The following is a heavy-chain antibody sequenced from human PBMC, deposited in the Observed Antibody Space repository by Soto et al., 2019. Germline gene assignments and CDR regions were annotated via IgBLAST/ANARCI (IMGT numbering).Heavy chain of an antibody. CDR2: VSPDGSAV. CDR1: GFTFSNYE. CDR3: ARLWGRQLRVPPP. Sequence: EVQLVESGGGLAQPGGSLRLSCSGSGFTFSNYEMSWVRQAPGKGLEWVSSVSPDGSAVFYADSVKGRFTISRDNGNSSLYLRMNSPRAEDTAVYYCARLWGRQLRVPPPWGQGPLVTVSS. D-gene: IGHD3-16*01. V-gene: IGHV3-48*03. J-gene: IGHJ5*02.